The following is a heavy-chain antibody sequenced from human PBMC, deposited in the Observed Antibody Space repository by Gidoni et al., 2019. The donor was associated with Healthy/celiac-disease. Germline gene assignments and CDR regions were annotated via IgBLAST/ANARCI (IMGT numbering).Heavy chain of an antibody. CDR2: IDPSDSYT. CDR1: GYSFTSYW. D-gene: IGHD2-2*01. V-gene: IGHV5-10-1*03. J-gene: IGHJ3*02. Sequence: EVQLVQAGAEVKKPGESLRISCKGSGYSFTSYWISRVRQMPGKGLEWMGRIDPSDSYTNYSPSFQAHVTISADKSISTAYLQWSSLKASDTAMYYFARLDCSSTSCYDAFDIWGQGTMVTVSS. CDR3: ARLDCSSTSCYDAFDI.